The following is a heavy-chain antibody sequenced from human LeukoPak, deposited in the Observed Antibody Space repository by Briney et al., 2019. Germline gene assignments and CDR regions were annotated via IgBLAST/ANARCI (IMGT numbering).Heavy chain of an antibody. CDR2: ISSSSKYI. Sequence: GGSLRLSCAASGFNFSDYNMNWVRQAPGKGLEWVSVISSSSKYIYYADSVKGRFTISRDNAKNSLYMQMNSLRAEDTAVYYCARVSTAVSLAIDYWGQGTLVTVST. CDR3: ARVSTAVSLAIDY. J-gene: IGHJ4*02. CDR1: GFNFSDYN. D-gene: IGHD6-13*01. V-gene: IGHV3-21*06.